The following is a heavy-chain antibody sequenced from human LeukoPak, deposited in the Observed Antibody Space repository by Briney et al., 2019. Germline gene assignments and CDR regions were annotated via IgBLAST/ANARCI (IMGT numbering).Heavy chain of an antibody. V-gene: IGHV1-18*01. CDR2: ISAYNGNT. CDR3: ARDLSGHYDSSGRCGFDP. Sequence: GASVKVSCKASGYTFTSYGISWVRQAPGQGLEWMGWISAYNGNTNYAQKLQGRVTITTDTSTSTAYMELRSLRSDDTAVYYCARDLSGHYDSSGRCGFDPWGQGTLVTVSS. CDR1: GYTFTSYG. D-gene: IGHD3-22*01. J-gene: IGHJ5*02.